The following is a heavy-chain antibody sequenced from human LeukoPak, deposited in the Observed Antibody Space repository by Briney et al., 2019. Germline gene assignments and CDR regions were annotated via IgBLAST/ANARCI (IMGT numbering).Heavy chain of an antibody. V-gene: IGHV3-30*04. J-gene: IGHJ5*02. D-gene: IGHD3-10*01. CDR1: GFTFSSYA. CDR2: ISYGGSNK. Sequence: PGGSLRLSCAASGFTFSSYAMHWVRQAPGKGLEWVAVISYGGSNKYYADSVKGRFTISRDNSKNTLYLQMNSLRAEDTAVYYCAREGITMVRGVILAGNWFDPWGQGTLVTVSS. CDR3: AREGITMVRGVILAGNWFDP.